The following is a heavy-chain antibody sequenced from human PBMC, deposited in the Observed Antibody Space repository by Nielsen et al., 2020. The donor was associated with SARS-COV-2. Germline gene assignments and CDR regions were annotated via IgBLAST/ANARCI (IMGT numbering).Heavy chain of an antibody. CDR3: ARLHWHWLVDL. J-gene: IGHJ5*02. D-gene: IGHD6-19*01. Sequence: SETLSLTCTVSGGSIRSSTYYWGWIRQPPGKGLEWIGSIFYSGSTYYNPSLKSRVTIFIDTPKNQFSLKLSSVTAADTAVYFCARLHWHWLVDLWGQGSPVTVSS. CDR2: IFYSGST. CDR1: GGSIRSSTYY. V-gene: IGHV4-39*01.